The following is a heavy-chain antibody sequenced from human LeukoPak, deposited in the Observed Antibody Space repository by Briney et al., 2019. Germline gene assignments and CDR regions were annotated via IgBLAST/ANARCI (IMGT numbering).Heavy chain of an antibody. Sequence: GASVKVSCKASGYSFTDYYMHWVRQAPGQGLEWMGWINPNSGGTNYAQKFQGRVTMTRDTSISTAYMELSRLRSDDTAVYYCARDLSGYSYGPMGYFDYWGQGTLVTVSS. J-gene: IGHJ4*02. CDR1: GYSFTDYY. V-gene: IGHV1-2*02. CDR2: INPNSGGT. CDR3: ARDLSGYSYGPMGYFDY. D-gene: IGHD5-18*01.